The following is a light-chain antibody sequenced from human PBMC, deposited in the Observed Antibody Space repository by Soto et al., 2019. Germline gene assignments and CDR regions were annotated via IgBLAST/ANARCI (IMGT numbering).Light chain of an antibody. V-gene: IGKV1-5*03. J-gene: IGKJ1*01. Sequence: DIQMTQSPSTLSASVGDRVTITCRASQSISSWLAWYQQKPGKAPKLLIYKASSLESGVPSRFSGSGSGTEFTLTISSLQPDDFGTYYCQQYNSNPWTCGPGTKGDIK. CDR2: KAS. CDR3: QQYNSNPWT. CDR1: QSISSW.